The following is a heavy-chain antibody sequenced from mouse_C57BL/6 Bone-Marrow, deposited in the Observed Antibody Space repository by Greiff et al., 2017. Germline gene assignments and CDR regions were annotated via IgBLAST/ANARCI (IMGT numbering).Heavy chain of an antibody. CDR2: INYDGSST. Sequence: EVHLVESEGGLVQPGSSMKLSCTASGFTFSDYYMAWVRQVPEKGLEWVANINYDGSSTYYLDSLKSRFIISRDNAKNILYLQMSSLKSEDTATYYCAREGNYYGSSYGAMDYWGQGTSVTVSS. CDR1: GFTFSDYY. J-gene: IGHJ4*01. D-gene: IGHD1-1*01. V-gene: IGHV5-16*01. CDR3: AREGNYYGSSYGAMDY.